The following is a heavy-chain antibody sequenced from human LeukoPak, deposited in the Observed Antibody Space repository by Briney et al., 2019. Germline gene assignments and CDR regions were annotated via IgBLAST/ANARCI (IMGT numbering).Heavy chain of an antibody. CDR3: ARDVYGGNSGDY. CDR2: INPSGGST. J-gene: IGHJ4*02. V-gene: IGHV1-46*01. CDR1: GYTFTSYY. Sequence: ASVKVSFKASGYTFTSYYMHWVRRAPGQGLEWMGIINPSGGSTSYAQKFQGRVTMTRDTSTSTVYMELSSLRSEDTAVYYCARDVYGGNSGDYWGQGTLVTVSS. D-gene: IGHD4-23*01.